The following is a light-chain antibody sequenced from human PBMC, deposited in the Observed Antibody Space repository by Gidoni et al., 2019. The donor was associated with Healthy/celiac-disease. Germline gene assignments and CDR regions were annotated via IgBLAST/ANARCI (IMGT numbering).Light chain of an antibody. J-gene: IGLJ1*01. V-gene: IGLV2-14*01. CDR2: EVS. CDR3: SSYTSSSTLYV. Sequence: QSALTQPAPVSGSPGQSITISCTGTSSDVGGYNYVSWYQQHPGKAPKLMIYEVSNRPSGVSNRFSGSKSGNTASLTISGPQAEDEADYYCSSYTSSSTLYVFGTGTKVTVL. CDR1: SSDVGGYNY.